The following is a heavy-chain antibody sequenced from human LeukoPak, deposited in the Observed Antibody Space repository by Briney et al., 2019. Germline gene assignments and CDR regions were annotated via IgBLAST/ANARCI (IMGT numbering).Heavy chain of an antibody. J-gene: IGHJ1*01. CDR2: IYHSGST. Sequence: SGTLSLTCAVSGGSISSSNWWSWVRQPPGKGLEWIGEIYHSGSTNYNPSLKSRVTISVDKSKNQFSLKLTSVTAADTAVYYCARLRYYGSGVRGYFQHWSQGTLVTVSS. CDR3: ARLRYYGSGVRGYFQH. V-gene: IGHV4-4*02. CDR1: GGSISSSNW. D-gene: IGHD3-10*01.